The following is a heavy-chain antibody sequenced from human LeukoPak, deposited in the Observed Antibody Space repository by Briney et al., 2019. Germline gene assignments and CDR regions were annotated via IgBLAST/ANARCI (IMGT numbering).Heavy chain of an antibody. CDR2: IKSSKDGGTT. CDR1: GFTFSIAW. Sequence: PGGSLRLSCAASGFTFSIAWMTWVRQAPGKGLEWVGRIKSSKDGGTTDYAAPVEGRFSISRDDSRNTLYLQMNNLKSEDTAVYYCTTLNLAAGAPWGLGTLVTVS. V-gene: IGHV3-15*01. CDR3: TTLNLAAGAP. D-gene: IGHD6-13*01. J-gene: IGHJ5*02.